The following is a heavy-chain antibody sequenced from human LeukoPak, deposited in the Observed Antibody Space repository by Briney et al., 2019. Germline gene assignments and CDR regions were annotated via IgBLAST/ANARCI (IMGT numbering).Heavy chain of an antibody. CDR2: INADGSTT. CDR3: ASDTTVGY. Sequence: GGSLRLSCAVSGFTFRNYWMHWVRQAPGKGLMWVSRINADGSTTYYADSVKGRFTISRDNAKNTVYLQMTSLRAEDTAVYFCASDTTVGYWGQGTQVTVSS. D-gene: IGHD4-11*01. CDR1: GFTFRNYW. V-gene: IGHV3-74*01. J-gene: IGHJ4*02.